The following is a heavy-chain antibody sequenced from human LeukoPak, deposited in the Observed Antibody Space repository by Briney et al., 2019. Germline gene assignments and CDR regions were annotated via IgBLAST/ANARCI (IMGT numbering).Heavy chain of an antibody. CDR2: FYYLGST. CDR1: GGSISSSLYY. V-gene: IGHV4-39*07. CDR3: AREDYSSGSKAFDY. Sequence: SETLSLTCSVSGGSISSSLYYWGWMRQPPGKVLEWVGSFYYLGSTFDNPSLESRVTISGDASKNQYSLRLRSVTPADTAVYYCAREDYSSGSKAFDYWGQGILVTVSS. J-gene: IGHJ4*02. D-gene: IGHD6-19*01.